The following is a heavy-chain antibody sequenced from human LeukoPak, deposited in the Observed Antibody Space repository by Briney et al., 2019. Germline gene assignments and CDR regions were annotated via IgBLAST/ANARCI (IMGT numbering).Heavy chain of an antibody. D-gene: IGHD4-17*01. CDR2: IYYSGST. CDR3: ARGPTTVTRAFDY. Sequence: SETLSLTCTVSGGSIISYYWSWIRRPPGKGLEWIGYIYYSGSTNYNPSLKSRVTMSVDTSKNQFSLNLNSVTAVDTAVYYCARGPTTVTRAFDYWGQGTLVTVSS. J-gene: IGHJ4*02. V-gene: IGHV4-59*12. CDR1: GGSIISYY.